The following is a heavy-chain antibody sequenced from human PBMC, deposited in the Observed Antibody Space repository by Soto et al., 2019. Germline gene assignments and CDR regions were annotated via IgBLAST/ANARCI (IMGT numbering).Heavy chain of an antibody. Sequence: QVQLQQWGAGLLKPSETLSLTCAVYGGSFSGYYWNWIRQPPGKGLEWIGEINHSGSTNYNPSLKSRVTLSADTSKHQFSLKLSSVTAADTAVYYCARGWGRIFDYWGQGTLVTVSS. CDR3: ARGWGRIFDY. D-gene: IGHD7-27*01. V-gene: IGHV4-34*01. CDR2: INHSGST. CDR1: GGSFSGYY. J-gene: IGHJ4*02.